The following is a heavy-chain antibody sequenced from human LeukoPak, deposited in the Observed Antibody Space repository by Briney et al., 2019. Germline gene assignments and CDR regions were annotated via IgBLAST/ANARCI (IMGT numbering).Heavy chain of an antibody. D-gene: IGHD4-17*01. CDR2: IYYSGST. CDR3: ARLTTVTTYYYGMDV. V-gene: IGHV4-59*01. Sequence: TSETLSLTCTVSGGSISSYYWSWIRQPPGKGLEWIGYIYYSGSTNYNPSLKSRVTISVDTSKNQFSLKLSSVTAADTAVYYCARLTTVTTYYYGMDVWGQGTTVTVSS. J-gene: IGHJ6*02. CDR1: GGSISSYY.